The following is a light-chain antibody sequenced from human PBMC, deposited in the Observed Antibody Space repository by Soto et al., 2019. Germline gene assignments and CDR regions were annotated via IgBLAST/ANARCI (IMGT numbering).Light chain of an antibody. CDR3: SSYTSSSTYV. Sequence: SVLTQPASVSGSPGQSITISCTGTSTDIGRYNYVSWYQQHPGKAPKLMIYDVSNRPSGVPNRFSGSKSGNTASLTISGLQAEDEADYYCSSYTSSSTYVFGTGTKVTVL. CDR2: DVS. J-gene: IGLJ1*01. V-gene: IGLV2-14*03. CDR1: STDIGRYNY.